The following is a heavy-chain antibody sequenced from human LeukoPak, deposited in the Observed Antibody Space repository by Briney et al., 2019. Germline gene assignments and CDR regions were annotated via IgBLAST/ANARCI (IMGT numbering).Heavy chain of an antibody. CDR1: GGTFSSYA. J-gene: IGHJ4*02. D-gene: IGHD3-10*01. CDR2: IIPILGIA. Sequence: ASVKVSCKASGGTFSSYAISWVRQAPGQGLEWMGRIIPILGIANYAQKFQGRVTITADKSTSTAYMELSSLRSEDTAVYYCARDRASDLSFDYWGQGTLVTVSS. CDR3: ARDRASDLSFDY. V-gene: IGHV1-69*04.